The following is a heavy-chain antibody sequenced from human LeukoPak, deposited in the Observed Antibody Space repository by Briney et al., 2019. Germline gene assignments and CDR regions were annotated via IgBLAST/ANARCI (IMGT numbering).Heavy chain of an antibody. Sequence: ASVKVSCKASGYTFSRYGISWVRQAPGQGLEWMGWIGANNGNTNYAQKLQGRVTMTTDPSTSTAYMEVTNLRSDDTAVYYCVRSGPQYSWNDDYWGQGTLVTVSS. CDR2: IGANNGNT. CDR1: GYTFSRYG. J-gene: IGHJ4*02. V-gene: IGHV1-18*04. CDR3: VRSGPQYSWNDDY. D-gene: IGHD1-1*01.